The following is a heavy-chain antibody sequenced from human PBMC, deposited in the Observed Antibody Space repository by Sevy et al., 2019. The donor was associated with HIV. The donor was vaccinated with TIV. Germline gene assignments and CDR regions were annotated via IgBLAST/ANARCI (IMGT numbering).Heavy chain of an antibody. CDR3: ARKVGYYYYYGMDV. V-gene: IGHV3-48*03. Sequence: GGSLRLSCAASGFTVSSNYMIWVRQAPGKGLEWVSYIYASGSPIYYSDSVRGRFTISRDDAKNSLYLQMDDLRVDDTATYYCARKVGYYYYYGMDVWGQGTTVTVSS. CDR2: IYASGSPI. CDR1: GFTVSSNY. J-gene: IGHJ6*02.